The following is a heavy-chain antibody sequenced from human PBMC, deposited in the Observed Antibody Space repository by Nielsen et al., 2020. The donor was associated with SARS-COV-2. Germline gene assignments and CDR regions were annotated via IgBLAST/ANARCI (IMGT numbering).Heavy chain of an antibody. CDR1: GFTFSSYA. J-gene: IGHJ4*02. Sequence: GGSLRLSCAASGFTFSSYAMSWVRQAPGKGLEWVSVIYSGGSSTYYADSVKGRFTISRDNSKNSLYLQMNSLRAEDTAVYYCARDITPTGGGSSWSYWGQGTLVTVSS. CDR3: ARDITPTGGGSSWSY. D-gene: IGHD6-13*01. CDR2: IYSGGSST. V-gene: IGHV3-23*03.